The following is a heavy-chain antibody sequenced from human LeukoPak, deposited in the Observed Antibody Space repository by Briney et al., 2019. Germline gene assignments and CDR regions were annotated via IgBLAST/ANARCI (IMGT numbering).Heavy chain of an antibody. V-gene: IGHV1-69*01. Sequence: SVKVSCKASGGTFSSYAISWVRQAPGQGLEWMGGIIPIFGTANYAQKFQGRVTIAADESTSTAYMELSSLRSEDTAVYYCARGGAKVFPFDPWGQGTLVTVSS. CDR3: ARGGAKVFPFDP. J-gene: IGHJ5*02. CDR1: GGTFSSYA. D-gene: IGHD4/OR15-4a*01. CDR2: IIPIFGTA.